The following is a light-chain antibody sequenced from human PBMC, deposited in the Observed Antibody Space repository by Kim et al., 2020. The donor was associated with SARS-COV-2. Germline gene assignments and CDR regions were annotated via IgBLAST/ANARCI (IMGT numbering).Light chain of an antibody. Sequence: ASVGDRVTITCRASQDIGNYLAWYQQGPGKAPKLLIYAASTLQTGVPSRFSGSGSGTEFTLTISSLQPEDFTTYSCQQYNFLPRTFGQGTKVDIK. CDR3: QQYNFLPRT. V-gene: IGKV1-9*01. J-gene: IGKJ1*01. CDR2: AAS. CDR1: QDIGNY.